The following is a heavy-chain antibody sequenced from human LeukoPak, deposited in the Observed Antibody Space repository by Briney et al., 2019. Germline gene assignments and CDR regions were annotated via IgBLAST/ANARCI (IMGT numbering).Heavy chain of an antibody. Sequence: PGGSLRLSCAASGLTFADYAMQWVRQGPGKGLQWVSGISWNSGTIAYADSVKGRFIISRDNAKKSLYLQLNSLGAEDTAFYYCAKVASTYDTLTGAIDGWGQGILFTVSS. CDR3: AKVASTYDTLTGAIDG. J-gene: IGHJ4*02. CDR2: ISWNSGTI. V-gene: IGHV3-9*01. CDR1: GLTFADYA. D-gene: IGHD3-9*01.